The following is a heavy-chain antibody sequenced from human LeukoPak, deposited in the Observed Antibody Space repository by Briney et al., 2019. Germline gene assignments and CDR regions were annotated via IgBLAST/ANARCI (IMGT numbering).Heavy chain of an antibody. V-gene: IGHV1-46*01. Sequence: ASVKVSCKASGYTSTSYYMHWVRQAPEQGLEWMGIINPSGGSTSYAQKFQGRVTMTRDTSTSTVYMELSSLRSEDTAVYYCARGAAVAGIEGGWFDPWGQGTLVTVSS. J-gene: IGHJ5*02. CDR2: INPSGGST. D-gene: IGHD6-19*01. CDR1: GYTSTSYY. CDR3: ARGAAVAGIEGGWFDP.